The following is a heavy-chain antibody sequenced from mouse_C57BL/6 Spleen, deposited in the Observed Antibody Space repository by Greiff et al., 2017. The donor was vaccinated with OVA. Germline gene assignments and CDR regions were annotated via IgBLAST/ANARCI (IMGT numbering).Heavy chain of an antibody. Sequence: EVKVEESGAELVRPGASVKLSCTASGFNIKDDYMHWVKQRPEQGLEWIGWIDPENGDTEYASKFQGKATITADTSSNTAYLQLSSLTSEDTAVYYCTTYSNHWYFDVWGTGTTVTVSS. CDR3: TTYSNHWYFDV. CDR1: GFNIKDDY. CDR2: IDPENGDT. J-gene: IGHJ1*03. D-gene: IGHD2-5*01. V-gene: IGHV14-4*01.